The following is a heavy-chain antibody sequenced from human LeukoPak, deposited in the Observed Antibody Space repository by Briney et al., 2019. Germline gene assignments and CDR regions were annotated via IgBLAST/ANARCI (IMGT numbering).Heavy chain of an antibody. V-gene: IGHV3-66*01. J-gene: IGHJ1*01. CDR1: GFTVSSNY. Sequence: GGSLRLSCAASGFTVSSNYMSWVRQAPGKGLEWVSVIYSGGSTYYADSVKGRFTISRDTSKNTLYLQMNSLRAEDTAIYYCAKDPVGASRAEYFQHWGQGTLVTVSS. CDR3: AKDPVGASRAEYFQH. CDR2: IYSGGST. D-gene: IGHD1-26*01.